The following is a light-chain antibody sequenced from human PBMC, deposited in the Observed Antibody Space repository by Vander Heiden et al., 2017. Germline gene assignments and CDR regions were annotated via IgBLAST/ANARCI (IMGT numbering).Light chain of an antibody. CDR2: DVS. Sequence: QSALTQPASVSGSPGQSITISCTGTSSDVGGYNYVSWYQQQPGKAPKVMIYDVSNRPSGVSNRFSGSKSDNTASLTISGLQAEDEADYYCTSYTSRTTWVFGGGTKLTVL. V-gene: IGLV2-14*03. J-gene: IGLJ2*01. CDR3: TSYTSRTTWV. CDR1: SSDVGGYNY.